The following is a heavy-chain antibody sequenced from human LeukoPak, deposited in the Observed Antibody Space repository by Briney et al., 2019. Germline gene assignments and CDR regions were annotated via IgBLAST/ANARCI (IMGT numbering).Heavy chain of an antibody. J-gene: IGHJ6*03. CDR2: ISWNSGSI. CDR3: AKDRSPPCYYYMDV. Sequence: GRSLRLSCAASGFTFDDYAMHWVRQAPGKGLEWVSGISWNSGSIGYADSVKGRFTISRDNAKNSLYLQMNSLRAEDTALYYCAKDRSPPCYYYMDVWGKGTTVTVSS. V-gene: IGHV3-9*01. CDR1: GFTFDDYA.